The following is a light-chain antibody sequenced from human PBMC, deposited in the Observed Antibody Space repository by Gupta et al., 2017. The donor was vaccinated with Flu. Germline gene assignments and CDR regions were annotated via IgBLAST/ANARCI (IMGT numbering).Light chain of an antibody. Sequence: SSELTQDPAVSVALGQTVRNTCQGESLRSNYASWYQQKPGQAPILVIHSKGNRPSAIPDRFSASTSGTTAPLTITVTQAEDEDDYYCNSPNGDQWVFGGGTKLTVL. CDR1: SLRSNY. CDR3: NSPNGDQWV. CDR2: SKG. V-gene: IGLV3-19*01. J-gene: IGLJ3*02.